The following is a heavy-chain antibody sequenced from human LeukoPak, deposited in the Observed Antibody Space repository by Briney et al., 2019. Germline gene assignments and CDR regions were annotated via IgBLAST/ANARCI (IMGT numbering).Heavy chain of an antibody. V-gene: IGHV1-69*01. CDR3: ARGRDYYGSGSYYNWFDP. CDR1: GGTFSSYA. Sequence: GSSVKVSCKASGGTFSSYAISWVRQAPGQGLEWMGGIIPIFGTANYAQKFQGRVTITADESTSTAYMELSSLRSEDTAVYYCARGRDYYGSGSYYNWFDPWGQGTLVIVSS. CDR2: IIPIFGTA. D-gene: IGHD3-10*01. J-gene: IGHJ5*02.